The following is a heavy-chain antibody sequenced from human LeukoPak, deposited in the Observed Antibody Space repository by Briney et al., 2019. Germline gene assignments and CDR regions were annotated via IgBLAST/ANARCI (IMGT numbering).Heavy chain of an antibody. V-gene: IGHV3-21*01. Sequence: PGGALRLSRVASGFTFSSYSMNWVRPAPGKGLEWVSSLSSSSSYIYYADSVKGRFTISRDNAKNSLYLQMNSLMAEDTAVYYCARGWDSVVVVATYRGTFDYWGQGTLVTVSS. D-gene: IGHD2-15*01. CDR1: GFTFSSYS. CDR2: LSSSSSYI. J-gene: IGHJ4*02. CDR3: ARGWDSVVVVATYRGTFDY.